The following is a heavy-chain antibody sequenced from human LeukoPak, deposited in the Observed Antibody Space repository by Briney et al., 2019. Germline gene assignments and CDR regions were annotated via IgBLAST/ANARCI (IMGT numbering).Heavy chain of an antibody. CDR1: GYTFINYA. Sequence: ASVKVSCKASGYTFINYAIHWVRQAPGHWLEWMGWINAYNGDTEYSQKLQGRVTITRDTSATTAYMELSTLRSEDTAVYYCARGSTSDWPLEYWGRGILVAVSS. CDR3: ARGSTSDWPLEY. V-gene: IGHV1-3*01. J-gene: IGHJ4*02. D-gene: IGHD2-21*02. CDR2: INAYNGDT.